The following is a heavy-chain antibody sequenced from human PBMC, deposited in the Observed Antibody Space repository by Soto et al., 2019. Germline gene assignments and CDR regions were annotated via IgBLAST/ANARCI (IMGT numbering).Heavy chain of an antibody. V-gene: IGHV3-33*01. CDR3: AVSGDYYYGMDV. J-gene: IGHJ6*02. D-gene: IGHD7-27*01. CDR1: GFTFSSYG. Sequence: QVQLVESGGGVVQPGRSLRLSCAASGFTFSSYGMHWVRQAPGKGLEWVAFIWYDGSNKYYADSVKGRFTISRDNSKNTLYLQMNSLRAEDTPVYYCAVSGDYYYGMDVWGQGTTVTVSS. CDR2: IWYDGSNK.